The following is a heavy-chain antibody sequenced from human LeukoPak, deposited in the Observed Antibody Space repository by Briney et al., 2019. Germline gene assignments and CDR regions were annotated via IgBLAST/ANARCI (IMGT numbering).Heavy chain of an antibody. CDR2: IYYSGST. Sequence: SETLSLTCTVSGGSISSYYWSWIRQPPGKGLEWIGYIYYSGSTNYNPSLKSRVTISVDTSKNQFSLKLSSVTAADTAVYYCARDRYCSGGSCYSDWYFDLWGRGTLVTVSS. J-gene: IGHJ2*01. CDR3: ARDRYCSGGSCYSDWYFDL. CDR1: GGSISSYY. V-gene: IGHV4-59*01. D-gene: IGHD2-15*01.